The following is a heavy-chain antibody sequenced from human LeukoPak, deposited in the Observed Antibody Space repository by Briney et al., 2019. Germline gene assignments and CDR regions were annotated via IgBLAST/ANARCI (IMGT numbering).Heavy chain of an antibody. J-gene: IGHJ4*02. CDR3: ARDRTTYYYDSSGWRFDY. D-gene: IGHD3-22*01. CDR1: GGTFSSYA. Sequence: SVTVSCKASGGTFSSYAISWVRQAPGQGLEWMGGIIPIFGTANYAQKFQGRVTITTDESTSTAYMELSSLRSEDTAVYYCARDRTTYYYDSSGWRFDYWGQGTLVTVSS. V-gene: IGHV1-69*05. CDR2: IIPIFGTA.